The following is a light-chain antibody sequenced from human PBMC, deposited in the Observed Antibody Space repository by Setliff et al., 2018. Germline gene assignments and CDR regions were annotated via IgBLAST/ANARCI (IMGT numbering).Light chain of an antibody. Sequence: QSALTQPASVSGSPGQSITISCTGTSSDVGTYNYVSWYQHHPGKAPKLMIYDVIKRLSGVSNRFSGSKSGNTASLTISGLQAEDEADDYCSSYTTNDTEVFGNGTKVTVL. CDR2: DVI. J-gene: IGLJ6*01. V-gene: IGLV2-14*03. CDR3: SSYTTNDTEV. CDR1: SSDVGTYNY.